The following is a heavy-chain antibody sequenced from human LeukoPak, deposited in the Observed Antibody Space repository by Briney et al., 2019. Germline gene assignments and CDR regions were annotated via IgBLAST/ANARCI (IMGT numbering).Heavy chain of an antibody. CDR3: ARDRISINALDM. CDR1: GASISGNY. CDR2: ISHIGST. Sequence: SETLSLTCTVSGASISGNYWTWIRQPPGKELEWIGYISHIGSTNYNPSLKSRVTISVDTSRNQFSLKLTTVTAADTAVYYCARDRISINALDMWGQGTMVTVSS. J-gene: IGHJ3*02. D-gene: IGHD1-14*01. V-gene: IGHV4-59*01.